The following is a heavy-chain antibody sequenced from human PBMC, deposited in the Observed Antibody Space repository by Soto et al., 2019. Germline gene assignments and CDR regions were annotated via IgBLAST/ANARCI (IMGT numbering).Heavy chain of an antibody. J-gene: IGHJ5*02. CDR2: TYYRSKWYN. D-gene: IGHD6-13*01. CDR1: GDSVSSNSAA. CDR3: ARGGLPRNLPSIAAAGRWFDP. Sequence: QVQLQQSGPGLVKPSQTLSLTCAISGDSVSSNSAAWNWIRQSPSRGLEWLGRTYYRSKWYNDYEVSVTSRIPPTPGTSKNPCTLTPTSVTPEDTAVYYCARGGLPRNLPSIAAAGRWFDPWGQGTLVTVSS. V-gene: IGHV6-1*01.